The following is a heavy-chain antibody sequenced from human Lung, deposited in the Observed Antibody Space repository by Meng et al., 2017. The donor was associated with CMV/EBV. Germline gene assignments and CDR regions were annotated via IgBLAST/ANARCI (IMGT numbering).Heavy chain of an antibody. Sequence: EXXKISCAASGFSVGSEYMSWVRQAPGKGLEWVSLMYSGGITRYSDSVRGRFTISRDSSKNTLFLQMNSLRAEDTAVYYCAGNSESRHWGQGTLVTVFS. V-gene: IGHV3-53*01. CDR2: MYSGGIT. D-gene: IGHD2/OR15-2a*01. J-gene: IGHJ4*02. CDR1: GFSVGSEY. CDR3: AGNSESRH.